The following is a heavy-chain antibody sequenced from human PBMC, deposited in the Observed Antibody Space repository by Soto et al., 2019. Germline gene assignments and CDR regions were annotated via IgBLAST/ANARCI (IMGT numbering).Heavy chain of an antibody. Sequence: SETLSLTCAVYGGSFSGYYWSWIRQPPGKGLEWIGEINHSGSTNYNPSLKSRVTISVDTSKNQYSLKVSSVTAADTAVYYCAREWSAFDYWGQGMLVTVSS. J-gene: IGHJ4*02. CDR2: INHSGST. V-gene: IGHV4-34*01. CDR3: AREWSAFDY. CDR1: GGSFSGYY. D-gene: IGHD2-15*01.